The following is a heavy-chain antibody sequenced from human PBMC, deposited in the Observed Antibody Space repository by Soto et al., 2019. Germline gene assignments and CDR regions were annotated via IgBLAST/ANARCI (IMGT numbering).Heavy chain of an antibody. CDR3: AKAGRYSRSRGYCDY. D-gene: IGHD6-13*01. V-gene: IGHV3-23*01. Sequence: EVQLLESGGGLVQPGGSLRLSCAASGFTFSSYGMSWVRQAPGKGLEWVSGISGSGGSTYYADSVKGRFTISRDNPKNTLYLQRNSLRAEDTAVYYCAKAGRYSRSRGYCDYWGQGSLVTVFS. CDR2: ISGSGGST. CDR1: GFTFSSYG. J-gene: IGHJ4*02.